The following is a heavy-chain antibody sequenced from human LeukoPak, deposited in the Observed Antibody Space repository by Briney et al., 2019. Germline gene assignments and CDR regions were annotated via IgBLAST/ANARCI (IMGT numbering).Heavy chain of an antibody. CDR1: GFTFSSYE. Sequence: GGSLRLSCAASGFTFSSYEMNWVRQAPGKGLEWVSYISSSGSTIYYADSVKGRFTISRDNAKNSLYLQMNSLRAEDTAVYYCAKAPGKGATTKPFDYWGQGTLVTVSS. V-gene: IGHV3-48*03. CDR3: AKAPGKGATTKPFDY. CDR2: ISSSGSTI. J-gene: IGHJ4*02. D-gene: IGHD1-26*01.